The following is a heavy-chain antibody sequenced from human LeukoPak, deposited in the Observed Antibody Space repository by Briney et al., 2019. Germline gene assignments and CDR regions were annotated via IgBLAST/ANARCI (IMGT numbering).Heavy chain of an antibody. Sequence: PGRSLRLSCAASGFTFSSYGMHWVRQAPGKGVEWVAVISYDGSNKYYADSVKGRFTISRDNSKNTLYLQMNSLRAEDTAVYYCAKDPGLGNYFDYWGQGTLVTVSS. CDR1: GFTFSSYG. CDR3: AKDPGLGNYFDY. CDR2: ISYDGSNK. J-gene: IGHJ4*02. V-gene: IGHV3-30*18.